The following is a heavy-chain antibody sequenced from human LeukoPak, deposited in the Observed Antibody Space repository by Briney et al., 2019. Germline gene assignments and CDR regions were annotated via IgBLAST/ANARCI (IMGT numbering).Heavy chain of an antibody. J-gene: IGHJ5*02. CDR2: IYYSGST. D-gene: IGHD1-26*01. V-gene: IGHV4-39*07. CDR3: ARGQGATVPQVGKNWFDP. CDR1: GGSISTSSYY. Sequence: TSETLSLTCTVSGGSISTSSYYWGWIRQPPGKGLECIGNIYYSGSTYYNPSLKSRVTLSVGTSKNQFSLKLISVTVADTAIYYCARGQGATVPQVGKNWFDPWGQGTRVTVSS.